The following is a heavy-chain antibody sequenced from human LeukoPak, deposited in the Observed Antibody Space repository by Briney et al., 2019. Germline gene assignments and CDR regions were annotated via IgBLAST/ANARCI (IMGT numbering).Heavy chain of an antibody. CDR3: ARPRGQWLVRRSYFDY. D-gene: IGHD6-19*01. V-gene: IGHV3-30*04. Sequence: QSGGSLRLSCITSGFTFGDYAMTWVRQAPGKGLEWVAVISYDGSNKYYADSVKGRFTISRDNSKNTLYLQMNSLRAEDTAVYYCARPRGQWLVRRSYFDYWGQGTLVTVSS. CDR2: ISYDGSNK. CDR1: GFTFGDYA. J-gene: IGHJ4*02.